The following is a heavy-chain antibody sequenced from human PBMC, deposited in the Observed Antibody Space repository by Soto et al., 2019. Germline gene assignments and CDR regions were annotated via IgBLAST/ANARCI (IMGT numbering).Heavy chain of an antibody. V-gene: IGHV1-69*01. Sequence: QVQLVQSGAEVKKPGSSVKVSCKASVGTFSSYAISWVRQAPGQGLEWMGGIIPIFGTANYAQKFQGRVTITADESTSTDYLELSSLRSEDTDVYYCARDYYGDYAGGWFDPWGQGTLVTVSS. CDR1: VGTFSSYA. J-gene: IGHJ5*02. D-gene: IGHD4-17*01. CDR2: IIPIFGTA. CDR3: ARDYYGDYAGGWFDP.